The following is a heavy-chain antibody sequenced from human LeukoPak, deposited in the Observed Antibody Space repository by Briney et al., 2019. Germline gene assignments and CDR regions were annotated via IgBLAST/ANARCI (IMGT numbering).Heavy chain of an antibody. J-gene: IGHJ4*02. CDR2: IYYSGST. V-gene: IGHV4-39*01. CDR1: GGSISSSRYY. CDR3: ARRSSSWYYFDY. Sequence: SETLSLTCTVSGGSISSSRYYWGWIRQPPGKGLEWIGSIYYSGSTYYNPSLKSRVTISVDTSKNQFSPKLSSVTAADTAVYYCARRSSSWYYFDYWGQGTLVTVSS. D-gene: IGHD6-13*01.